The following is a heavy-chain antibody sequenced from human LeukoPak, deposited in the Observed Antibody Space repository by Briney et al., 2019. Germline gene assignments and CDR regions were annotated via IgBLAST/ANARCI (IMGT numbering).Heavy chain of an antibody. D-gene: IGHD1-1*01. CDR3: ARPPGTSPCFDY. V-gene: IGHV3-74*01. CDR2: INHDGSST. J-gene: IGHJ4*02. CDR1: GFTFSSYW. Sequence: PGGSLRLSCGASGFTFSSYWMHWVRQAPGEGLVWVSRINHDGSSTAYADSVKGRFTISRDNAKNTVYLQMNSLRTEDTAVYYCARPPGTSPCFDYWGQGTLVTVSS.